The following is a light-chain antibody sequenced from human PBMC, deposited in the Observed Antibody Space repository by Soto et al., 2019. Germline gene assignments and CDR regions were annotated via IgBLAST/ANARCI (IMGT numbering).Light chain of an antibody. Sequence: QSVLTQPPSASGTPGQRVTISCSGSSSNIGSNTVNWYQQLPGTAPKLLIYNDNQRPSGVPDRFSGSKSGTSASLAISGLQSEDEADYACAAWDASLNGYVFGTGTRSPS. CDR3: AAWDASLNGYV. CDR1: SSNIGSNT. CDR2: NDN. J-gene: IGLJ1*01. V-gene: IGLV1-44*01.